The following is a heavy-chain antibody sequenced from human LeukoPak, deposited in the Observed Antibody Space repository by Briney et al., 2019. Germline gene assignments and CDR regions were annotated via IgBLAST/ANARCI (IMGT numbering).Heavy chain of an antibody. CDR3: ARGYSYGYRIDY. V-gene: IGHV3-74*01. D-gene: IGHD5-18*01. J-gene: IGHJ4*02. CDR2: INSDGSST. Sequence: QPGGSLRLSCAASGFTFSSYWMHWVRQAPGKGLVWVSRINSDGSSTSYADSAKGRLTISRDNAKNTLYLQMNSLRAEDRAVYYCARGYSYGYRIDYWGQGTLVTVSS. CDR1: GFTFSSYW.